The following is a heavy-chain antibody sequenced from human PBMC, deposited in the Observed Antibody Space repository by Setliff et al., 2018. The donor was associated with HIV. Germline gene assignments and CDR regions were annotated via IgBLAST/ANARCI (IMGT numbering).Heavy chain of an antibody. V-gene: IGHV5-51*01. D-gene: IGHD6-6*01. CDR2: IYPGDFDT. CDR1: DYTFTSYW. Sequence: GESLKISCRASDYTFTSYWIAWVRQRPGKGLEWMGIIYPGDFDTRYSPSFEGQVVISADKSISTAYLQWSSLTTSDTAVYFCASRPRGDSSFAYFQHWGQGTLVTVSS. CDR3: ASRPRGDSSFAYFQH. J-gene: IGHJ1*01.